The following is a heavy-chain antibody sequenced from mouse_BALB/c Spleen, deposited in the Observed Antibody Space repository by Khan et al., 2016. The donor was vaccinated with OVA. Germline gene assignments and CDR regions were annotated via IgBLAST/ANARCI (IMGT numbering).Heavy chain of an antibody. CDR3: ATSNSYWYFDV. V-gene: IGHV9-3-1*01. CDR1: GYTFTNYG. J-gene: IGHJ1*01. D-gene: IGHD4-1*02. Sequence: LVESGPELKKPGETVKISCKASGYTFTNYGMNWVKQAPGKGLKWMGWINTYTGQPTYADDFKGRFAFSLETSASTAYLQINNLKNEDTATXFCATSNSYWYFDVWGAGTTVTVSS. CDR2: INTYTGQP.